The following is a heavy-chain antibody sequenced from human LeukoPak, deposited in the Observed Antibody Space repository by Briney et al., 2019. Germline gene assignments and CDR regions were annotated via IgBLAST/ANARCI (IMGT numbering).Heavy chain of an antibody. J-gene: IGHJ4*02. CDR2: ISGSGGST. CDR3: AKDRIVLSAIDY. CDR1: GFTFSSYG. V-gene: IGHV3-23*01. D-gene: IGHD2/OR15-2a*01. Sequence: GGSLRLSCAASGFTFSSYGMSWVRQAPGKGLEWVSAISGSGGSTYYADSVKGRFTISRDNSKNTLYLQMNSLRAEDTAVYYCAKDRIVLSAIDYWGQGTLVTVSS.